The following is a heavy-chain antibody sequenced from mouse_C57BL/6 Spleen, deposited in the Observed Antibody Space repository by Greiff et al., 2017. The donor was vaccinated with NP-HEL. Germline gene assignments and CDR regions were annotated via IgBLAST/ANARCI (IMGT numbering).Heavy chain of an antibody. CDR3: SRKEGGGDGYYFDY. Sequence: QVQLKQSGAELVKPGASVKLSCKASGYTFTEYTIHWVKQRSGQGLEWIGWFYPGSGSIKYNEKFKDKATLTADKSSSTVYMELSRLTSEDSAVHFRSRKEGGGDGYYFDYWGQGTTLTVSS. CDR2: FYPGSGSI. D-gene: IGHD2-3*01. V-gene: IGHV1-62-2*01. CDR1: GYTFTEYT. J-gene: IGHJ2*01.